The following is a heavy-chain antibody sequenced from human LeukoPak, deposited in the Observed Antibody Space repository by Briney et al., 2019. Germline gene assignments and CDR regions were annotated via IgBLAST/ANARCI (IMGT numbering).Heavy chain of an antibody. D-gene: IGHD3-22*01. V-gene: IGHV1-8*01. Sequence: ASVKVSCKASGYTFTSYNINWVQQATGQGLEWMGWMNPNSGHTGCAQKFRGRVTMTSNTSIGTVYMELSSLRSEDTAVYYCTTIVYYYDSTGYYYYYYMDVWGKGTTVTVSS. CDR3: TTIVYYYDSTGYYYYYYMDV. J-gene: IGHJ6*03. CDR1: GYTFTSYN. CDR2: MNPNSGHT.